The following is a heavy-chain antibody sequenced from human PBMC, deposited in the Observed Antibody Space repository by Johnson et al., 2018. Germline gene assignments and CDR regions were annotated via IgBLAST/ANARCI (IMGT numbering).Heavy chain of an antibody. D-gene: IGHD6-13*01. CDR1: GFTSSTYW. CDR2: IKQDGSEK. Sequence: VQLVQSGGGLVQPGGSLRLSCAVSGFTSSTYWMSWVRQAPGKGPEWVANIKQDGSEKYYVDSVKGRFTISRDNAENSLYLQMNSLRAEDTAVYYCARARRGSSWYWFDSWGQGTMVTVSS. V-gene: IGHV3-7*01. CDR3: ARARRGSSWYWFDS. J-gene: IGHJ3*01.